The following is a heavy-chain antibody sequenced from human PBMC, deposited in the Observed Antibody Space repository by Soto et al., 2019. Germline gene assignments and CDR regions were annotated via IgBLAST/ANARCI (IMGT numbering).Heavy chain of an antibody. Sequence: GGSLRLSCAASGFTFSSYGMHWVRQAPGKGLEWVAVIWYDGSNKYYADSVKGRFTISRDNSKNTLYLQMNSLRAEDTAVYYSARDSYCSGGSCYPGFLDYWGQGTLVTVSS. D-gene: IGHD2-15*01. V-gene: IGHV3-33*01. CDR3: ARDSYCSGGSCYPGFLDY. CDR2: IWYDGSNK. CDR1: GFTFSSYG. J-gene: IGHJ4*02.